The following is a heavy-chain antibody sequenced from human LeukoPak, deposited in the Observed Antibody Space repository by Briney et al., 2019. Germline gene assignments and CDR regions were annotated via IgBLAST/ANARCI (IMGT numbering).Heavy chain of an antibody. CDR1: GGSISSGGYY. V-gene: IGHV4-31*03. Sequence: PSETLSLTCTVSGGSISSGGYYWSWICQHPGKGLEWIGYIYYSGGTFYNPSLKSRVTISVDMSKNQFSLKLNSVTAADTAVYYCASSEATTTPPPYGMDVWGQGTTVTVSS. CDR2: IYYSGGT. J-gene: IGHJ6*02. CDR3: ASSEATTTPPPYGMDV. D-gene: IGHD5-12*01.